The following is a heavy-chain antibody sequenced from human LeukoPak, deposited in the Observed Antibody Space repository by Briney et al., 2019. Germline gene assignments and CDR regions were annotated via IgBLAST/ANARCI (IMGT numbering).Heavy chain of an antibody. CDR3: AGVRATPGTFYFDF. D-gene: IGHD6-13*01. Sequence: SETLSLTCTVSGGSISSSSYYWGWIRQPPGKGLEWIGSIYYSGSTYYNPSLKSRVTISIDTSKNQFSLELSSVTAADTAMYYCAGVRATPGTFYFDFWGQGILVTVSS. V-gene: IGHV4-39*07. J-gene: IGHJ4*02. CDR1: GGSISSSSYY. CDR2: IYYSGST.